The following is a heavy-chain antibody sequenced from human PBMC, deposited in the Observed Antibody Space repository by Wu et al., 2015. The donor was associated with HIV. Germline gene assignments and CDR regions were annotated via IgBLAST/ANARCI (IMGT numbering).Heavy chain of an antibody. V-gene: IGHV1-2*02. CDR1: GYDFANYY. Sequence: QVQLVQSGTEVKKPGASVKVSCKASGYDFANYYVHWVRQVPGQGLQWMGWINTLTGVTSYQENFQGRVTMTRDTSISTAYMELSGLRSGDTAVYYCAREAKELWFSSDYWGQGTLVTVSS. CDR2: INTLTGVT. J-gene: IGHJ4*02. D-gene: IGHD3-16*02. CDR3: AREAKELWFSSDY.